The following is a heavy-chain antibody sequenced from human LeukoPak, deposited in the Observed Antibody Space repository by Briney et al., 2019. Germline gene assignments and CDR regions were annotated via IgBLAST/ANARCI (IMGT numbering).Heavy chain of an antibody. CDR2: ISSSSSTI. V-gene: IGHV3-48*04. CDR1: GFTFSSYS. Sequence: GGSLRLSCAASGFTFSSYSMNWVRQAPGKGLEWVSYISSSSSTIYYADSVKGRFTISRDNAKNSLYLQMNSLRAEDTAVYYCARSRSMVRGALAGVYFDYWGQGTLVTVSS. CDR3: ARSRSMVRGALAGVYFDY. J-gene: IGHJ4*02. D-gene: IGHD3-10*01.